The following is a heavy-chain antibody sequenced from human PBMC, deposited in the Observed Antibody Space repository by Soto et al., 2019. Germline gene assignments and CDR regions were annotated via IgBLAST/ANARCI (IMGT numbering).Heavy chain of an antibody. J-gene: IGHJ6*02. Sequence: QVQLVESGGGVVQPGRSLRLSCAASGFTFSSYAIHWVRQAPGKGVEWVAGISYDGSNEYYADSMKGRFTVSRDNSKNTLFLQMNSLRVEDTAVYYCAKDQGYLLWFGEVYAMDVWGQGTTVTVSS. V-gene: IGHV3-30*18. CDR3: AKDQGYLLWFGEVYAMDV. CDR1: GFTFSSYA. D-gene: IGHD3-10*01. CDR2: ISYDGSNE.